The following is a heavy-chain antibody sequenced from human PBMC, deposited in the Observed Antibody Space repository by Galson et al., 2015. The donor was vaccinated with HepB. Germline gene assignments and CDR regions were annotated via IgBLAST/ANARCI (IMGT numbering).Heavy chain of an antibody. CDR3: ARGSGGYFDY. V-gene: IGHV4-34*01. J-gene: IGHJ4*02. CDR2: INHSGST. D-gene: IGHD2-15*01. CDR1: GGSFSGYY. Sequence: ETLSLTCAAYGGSFSGYYWSWIRQPPGKGLEWIGEINHSGSTNYNPSLKSRVTISVDTSKNQFSLKLSSVTAADTAVYYCARGSGGYFDYWGQGTLVTVSS.